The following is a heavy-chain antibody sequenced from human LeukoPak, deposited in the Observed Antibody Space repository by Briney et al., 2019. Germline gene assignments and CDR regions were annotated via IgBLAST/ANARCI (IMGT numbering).Heavy chain of an antibody. CDR1: GFTFSSYA. V-gene: IGHV3-30-3*01. CDR2: ISYDGSNK. J-gene: IGHJ4*02. Sequence: GGSLRLSCAASGFTFSSYAMHWVRQAPGKGLEWVAVISYDGSNKYYADPVKGRFTISRDNPKNTLYLQMNSLRAEDTAVYYCARDLVWNYGSGSSYYFDYWGQGTLVTVSS. D-gene: IGHD3-10*01. CDR3: ARDLVWNYGSGSSYYFDY.